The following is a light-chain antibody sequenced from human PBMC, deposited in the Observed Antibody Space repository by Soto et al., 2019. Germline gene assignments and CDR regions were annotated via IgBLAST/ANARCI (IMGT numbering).Light chain of an antibody. CDR1: QSVSSSY. J-gene: IGKJ4*01. Sequence: CTSSQSVSSSYLAWYQQKPGQAPRLLIYGASSRATGIPDRFSGSGSGRRYTIFVCGLEIEADPVYRCQGQSRWRLSLGGGTKVDI. CDR2: GAS. V-gene: IGKV3-20*01. CDR3: QGQSRWRLS.